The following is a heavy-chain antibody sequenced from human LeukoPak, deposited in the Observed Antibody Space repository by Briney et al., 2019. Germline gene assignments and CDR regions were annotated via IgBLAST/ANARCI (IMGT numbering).Heavy chain of an antibody. CDR1: GFNFGSYY. CDR2: ISDSVDNT. V-gene: IGHV3-23*01. Sequence: PGRSLRLSSAASGFNFGSYYMTSVRQAPGKGLEWVSVISDSVDNTYYADSVKGRFTVSRDNSRDTLYLQMNSLRAEDTALYYCAKKIGTGPGDNWFDPWGQGTLVTVSS. CDR3: AKKIGTGPGDNWFDP. D-gene: IGHD2-8*02. J-gene: IGHJ5*02.